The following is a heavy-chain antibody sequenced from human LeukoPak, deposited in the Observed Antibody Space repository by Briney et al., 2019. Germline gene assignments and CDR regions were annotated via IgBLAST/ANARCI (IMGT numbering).Heavy chain of an antibody. CDR3: ARQNYEFDYYYMDV. CDR1: GGSISSYY. J-gene: IGHJ6*03. D-gene: IGHD1-7*01. CDR2: IYTSGST. V-gene: IGHV4-4*09. Sequence: SETLSLTCTVSGGSISSYYWSWIRQPPGKGLEWIGYIYTSGSTNYNPSLKSRVTISVDTSKNQFSLKLSSVTAADTAVYYCARQNYEFDYYYMDVWGKGTTVTVSS.